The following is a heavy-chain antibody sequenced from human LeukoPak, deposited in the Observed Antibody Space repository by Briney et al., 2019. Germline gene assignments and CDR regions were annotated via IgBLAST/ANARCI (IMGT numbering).Heavy chain of an antibody. CDR1: GYTFTSYY. V-gene: IGHV1-46*01. Sequence: VASVKVSCKASGYTFTSYYMHWVRQAPGQGLEWMGIINPSGGSTSYAQKFQGRATMTRDTSTSTVYMELSSLRSEDTAVYYCAREFVVVPAATNNWFDPWGQGTLVTVSS. D-gene: IGHD2-2*01. CDR2: INPSGGST. J-gene: IGHJ5*02. CDR3: AREFVVVPAATNNWFDP.